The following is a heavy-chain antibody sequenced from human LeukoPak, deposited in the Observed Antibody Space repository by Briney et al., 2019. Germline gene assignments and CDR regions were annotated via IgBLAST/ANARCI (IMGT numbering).Heavy chain of an antibody. V-gene: IGHV3-30*03. D-gene: IGHD5-12*01. CDR2: ISYDGSIK. Sequence: PGGSLRLSCAASGFTFSAYGMNWVRQAPGKGLEWVALISYDGSIKDYADPVKGRFTISRDNSKNTLYLQMNSLRVEDTAVYYCARGDIVATIKGYAFDIWGQGTMVTVSS. CDR1: GFTFSAYG. CDR3: ARGDIVATIKGYAFDI. J-gene: IGHJ3*02.